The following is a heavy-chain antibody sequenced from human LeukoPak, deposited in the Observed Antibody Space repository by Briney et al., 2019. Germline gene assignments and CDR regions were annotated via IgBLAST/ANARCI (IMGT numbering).Heavy chain of an antibody. J-gene: IGHJ4*02. Sequence: SGGSLRLSCAASGFTFSNYAMSWVRQAPGKGLEWVSVISPSGSAYNADPVKGQFTISRDNSKDTVYLQMDSLRAEDTATYYCAKSRSAMVRGVIEYWGQGTLVTVSS. CDR2: ISPSGSA. V-gene: IGHV3-23*01. D-gene: IGHD3-10*01. CDR1: GFTFSNYA. CDR3: AKSRSAMVRGVIEY.